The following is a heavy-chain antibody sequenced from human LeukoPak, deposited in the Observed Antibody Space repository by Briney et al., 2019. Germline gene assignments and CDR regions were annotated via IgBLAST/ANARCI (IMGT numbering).Heavy chain of an antibody. D-gene: IGHD4-23*01. CDR2: IKEDGTQK. CDR3: VRGGWELDY. V-gene: IGHV3-7*01. J-gene: IGHJ4*02. Sequence: GSLRLSCAASGFSFQYYWMAWVRQAPGMGLEWVAHIKEDGTQKFYVDSVRGRFTISKDDARNAQYLQMNSLRDEDTAIYYCVRGGWELDYWGQGTLVIVSS. CDR1: GFSFQYYW.